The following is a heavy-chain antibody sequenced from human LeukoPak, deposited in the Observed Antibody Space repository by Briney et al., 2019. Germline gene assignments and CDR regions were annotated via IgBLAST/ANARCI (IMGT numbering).Heavy chain of an antibody. CDR3: AKYSRIAAAGTVPWFDP. CDR1: GFTFSSYA. CDR2: ISGSGGST. J-gene: IGHJ5*02. V-gene: IGHV3-23*01. D-gene: IGHD6-13*01. Sequence: PGGSLRLSCAASGFTFSSYAMSWVRQAPGKGLEWVSAISGSGGSTYYADSVKGRFTISRDNSKNTLYLQMNSLRVEDTAVYYCAKYSRIAAAGTVPWFDPWGQGTLVTVSS.